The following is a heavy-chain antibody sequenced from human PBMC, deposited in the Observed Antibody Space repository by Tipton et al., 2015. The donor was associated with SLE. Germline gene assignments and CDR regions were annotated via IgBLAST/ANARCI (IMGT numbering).Heavy chain of an antibody. CDR2: IIPIFGTS. CDR1: AYTFTAYY. Sequence: QSGAEVKKPGTSVKVSCKASAYTFTAYYIHWVRQAPGQGLEWMGGIIPIFGTSNYAQKFQGRVTITADKSTRTAYMELSSLRSEDTAVYYCARGRSSSTDPDAFDIWGQGTMVTVSS. J-gene: IGHJ3*02. CDR3: ARGRSSSTDPDAFDI. D-gene: IGHD6-6*01. V-gene: IGHV1-69*06.